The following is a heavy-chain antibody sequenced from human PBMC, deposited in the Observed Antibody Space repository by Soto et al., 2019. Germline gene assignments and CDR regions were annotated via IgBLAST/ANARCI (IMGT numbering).Heavy chain of an antibody. CDR2: IKQDGSEK. Sequence: EVQLVESGGGLVQPGGSLRLSCGASGFTFSTYWMSWVRQAPGKGLEWVANIKQDGSEKYYVDSVKGRFTISRDNAKNSLYLQMNSLRAEDTAVYYCARDFMVSGRYGVDLYCSGGSCFSDYWGQGTLVTVSS. V-gene: IGHV3-7*01. CDR3: ARDFMVSGRYGVDLYCSGGSCFSDY. J-gene: IGHJ4*02. CDR1: GFTFSTYW. D-gene: IGHD2-15*01.